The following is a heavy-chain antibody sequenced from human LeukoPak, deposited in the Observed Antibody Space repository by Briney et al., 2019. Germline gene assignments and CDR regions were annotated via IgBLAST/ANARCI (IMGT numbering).Heavy chain of an antibody. D-gene: IGHD1-1*01. V-gene: IGHV4-34*12. CDR3: ARASHWNQLHYFDY. CDR1: GGSFSGYY. J-gene: IGHJ4*02. CDR2: IIHTGST. Sequence: SETLSLTCTVYGGSFSGYYWSWFRQPPGKGLEWIGEIIHTGSTNYNPSLKSRVAISVDTSKNQFSLKLSSVTAADTAVYYCARASHWNQLHYFDYWGQGTLVTVSS.